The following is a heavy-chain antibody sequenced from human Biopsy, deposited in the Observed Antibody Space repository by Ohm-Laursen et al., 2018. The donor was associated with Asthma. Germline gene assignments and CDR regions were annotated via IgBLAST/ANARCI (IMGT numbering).Heavy chain of an antibody. V-gene: IGHV3-33*06. CDR1: GFTFRSYA. J-gene: IGHJ6*02. Sequence: SLRLSCAASGFTFRSYAMHWVRQAPGKGLEWVAVIWYDGTNKYYGDSVKGRFTISRDNSKNTLYLQMNTLSAEDTAVYYCAKVQAEYHYYYDVDVWGQGTTVTVSS. D-gene: IGHD4-11*01. CDR3: AKVQAEYHYYYDVDV. CDR2: IWYDGTNK.